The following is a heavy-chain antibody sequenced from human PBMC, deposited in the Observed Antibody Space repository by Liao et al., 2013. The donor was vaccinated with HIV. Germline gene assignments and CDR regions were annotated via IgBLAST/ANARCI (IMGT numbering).Heavy chain of an antibody. Sequence: QVQLQESGPGLVKPSETLSLTCAVSGGSISSYYWSWIRQPAGKGLEWIGRLSTGGSATYNPSLKSRVTMSVDTSKNQFSLNLNSVTAADTAAYFCARGVPPDTWGQGTLVTVSS. CDR2: LSTGGSA. D-gene: IGHD5/OR15-5a*01. CDR1: GGSISSYY. J-gene: IGHJ5*02. V-gene: IGHV4-4*07. CDR3: ARGVPPDT.